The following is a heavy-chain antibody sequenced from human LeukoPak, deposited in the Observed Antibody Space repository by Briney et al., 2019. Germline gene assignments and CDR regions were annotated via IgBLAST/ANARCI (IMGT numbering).Heavy chain of an antibody. V-gene: IGHV3-21*01. CDR2: ITSSRSSV. CDR3: ARGSAAATFVY. J-gene: IGHJ4*02. Sequence: GGSLRLSCAASGYTFSSYNMNWVRQAPGKGLEWVSSITSSRSSVYYADSVKGRFTISRDNAKNSLYLQMNSLRAEDTAVYYCARGSAAATFVYWGQGTLVTVSS. CDR1: GYTFSSYN. D-gene: IGHD6-13*01.